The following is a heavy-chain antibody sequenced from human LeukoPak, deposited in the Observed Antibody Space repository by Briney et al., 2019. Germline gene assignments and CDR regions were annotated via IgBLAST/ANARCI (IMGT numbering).Heavy chain of an antibody. CDR3: AAQRDPRPFDH. J-gene: IGHJ4*02. Sequence: ASVKVSCKPSGYRFTDFYIHWVRQAPGQGLEWMGWLNPGPGGTLYAQKFQGRVTMTRDMSMTTAYMELTELRSDDTAVYYCAAQRDPRPFDHWGQGTLITVSS. V-gene: IGHV1-2*02. CDR2: LNPGPGGT. D-gene: IGHD5-24*01. CDR1: GYRFTDFY.